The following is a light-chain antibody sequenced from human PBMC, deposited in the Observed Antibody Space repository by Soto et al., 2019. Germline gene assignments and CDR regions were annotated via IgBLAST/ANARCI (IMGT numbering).Light chain of an antibody. CDR3: QQYNNWPFIT. CDR1: QSVRGN. Sequence: EIVMTLSPASLSVSPGERATLSCRASQSVRGNLAWYQQKPGQSPRLLIYGASSRATGIPVRFSGSGSGTEFTLTISSLQSEDFAVYYCQQYNNWPFITFGQGTRREIK. CDR2: GAS. V-gene: IGKV3-15*01. J-gene: IGKJ5*01.